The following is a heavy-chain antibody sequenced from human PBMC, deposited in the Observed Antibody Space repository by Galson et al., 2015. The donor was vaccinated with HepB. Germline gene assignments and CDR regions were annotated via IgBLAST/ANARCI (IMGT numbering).Heavy chain of an antibody. D-gene: IGHD2-15*01. J-gene: IGHJ4*02. V-gene: IGHV5-10-1*01. CDR1: GYSFTSYW. Sequence: QSGAEVKKPGGSLRISCKGSGYSFTSYWISWVRPMPGKGLEWMGRIDPSDSYTNYSPSFQGHVTISADKSISTAYLQWSSLKASDTAMYYCASLACSGGSCSNFDYWGQGTLVTVSS. CDR3: ASLACSGGSCSNFDY. CDR2: IDPSDSYT.